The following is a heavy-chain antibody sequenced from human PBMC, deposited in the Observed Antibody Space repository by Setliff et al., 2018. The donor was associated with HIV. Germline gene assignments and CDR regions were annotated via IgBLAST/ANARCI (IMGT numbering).Heavy chain of an antibody. D-gene: IGHD3-10*01. Sequence: ASVKVSCKASGYTFTSFAIHWVRQAPGHGLEWMGWINVGNGDTEYSQKFQGRVTIDRDTSATTAYMELRSLRSEDTAVYYCARDGWELDRGRADYFDYWGQGALVTVSS. CDR2: INVGNGDT. J-gene: IGHJ4*02. V-gene: IGHV1-3*01. CDR3: ARDGWELDRGRADYFDY. CDR1: GYTFTSFA.